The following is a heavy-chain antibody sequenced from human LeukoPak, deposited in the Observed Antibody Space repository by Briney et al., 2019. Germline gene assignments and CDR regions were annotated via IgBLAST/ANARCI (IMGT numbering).Heavy chain of an antibody. D-gene: IGHD3-10*01. Sequence: PGGSLILSCAASGFTFSGFWMNWVRQAPGKGLEWVANIKEDGSEKNYVDSVKGRFTISRDNAKNSLYLQMNSLRAEDTAVYYCVRGGLSHWGQGALVTVSS. CDR1: GFTFSGFW. CDR3: VRGGLSH. V-gene: IGHV3-7*05. J-gene: IGHJ4*02. CDR2: IKEDGSEK.